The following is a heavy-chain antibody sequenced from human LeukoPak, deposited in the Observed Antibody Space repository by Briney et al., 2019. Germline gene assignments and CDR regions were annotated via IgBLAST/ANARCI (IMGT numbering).Heavy chain of an antibody. J-gene: IGHJ4*02. Sequence: SETLSLTCTVSVGSISTYYWNWIPQPPGKGLEWIGYIYYSGSTKYNPSLKSRVSVSIDTSNNQFSLKLPSVTAADTAVYYCERRAGTTFDYWGQGILVTVSS. D-gene: IGHD3-10*01. CDR2: IYYSGST. V-gene: IGHV4-59*08. CDR1: VGSISTYY. CDR3: ERRAGTTFDY.